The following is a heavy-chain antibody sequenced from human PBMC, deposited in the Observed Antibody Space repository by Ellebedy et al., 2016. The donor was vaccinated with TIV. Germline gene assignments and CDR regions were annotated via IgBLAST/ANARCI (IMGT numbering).Heavy chain of an antibody. CDR2: MNPNSGNT. V-gene: IGHV1-8*01. Sequence: ASVKVSCKASGYSFSTYDIHWVRQATGQGLEWMGWMNPNSGNTGYAQKFQARVTMTRNTSISTAYMELSSLRSEDTAVYYCARQKNFDWPMEWGQGTLVTVSS. J-gene: IGHJ4*02. CDR3: ARQKNFDWPME. CDR1: GYSFSTYD. D-gene: IGHD3-9*01.